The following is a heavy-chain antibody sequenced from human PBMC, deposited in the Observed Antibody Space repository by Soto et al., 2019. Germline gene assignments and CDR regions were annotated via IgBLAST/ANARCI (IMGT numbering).Heavy chain of an antibody. CDR1: GFSLSTSGVG. D-gene: IGHD2-15*01. CDR2: INWDDYQ. V-gene: IGHV2-5*02. J-gene: IGHJ4*02. Sequence: QITLKESGPTLVKPTQTLTLNCTFSGFSLSTSGVGVGWIRQPPGKALEWLALINWDDYQRYSPSLKSRRTISKDTSKNQVVLIMTNMDPVDTATYYCAHAWYCSGGSCYYTDYFDYWGQGTLVTVSS. CDR3: AHAWYCSGGSCYYTDYFDY.